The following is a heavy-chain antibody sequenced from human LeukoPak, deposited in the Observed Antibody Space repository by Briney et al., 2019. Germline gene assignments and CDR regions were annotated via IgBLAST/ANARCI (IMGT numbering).Heavy chain of an antibody. J-gene: IGHJ4*02. D-gene: IGHD2-8*01. CDR1: GFTFDDYA. Sequence: PGGSLRLSCAASGFTFDDYAMHWVRQAPGKGLEWVSGISWNSGSIGYADSVKGRFTISRDNAKNSLYLQMNSLRAEDTAWYYCAATSRMGYFDYWGQGTLVTVSS. CDR2: ISWNSGSI. V-gene: IGHV3-9*01. CDR3: AATSRMGYFDY.